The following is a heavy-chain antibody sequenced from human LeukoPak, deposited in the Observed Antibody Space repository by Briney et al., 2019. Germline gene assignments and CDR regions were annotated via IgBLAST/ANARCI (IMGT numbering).Heavy chain of an antibody. CDR2: INPNSGGT. CDR1: GYTFTGYY. J-gene: IGHJ3*02. D-gene: IGHD6-19*01. V-gene: IGHV1-2*02. Sequence: ASVKVSCKGSGYTFTGYYMHGVRQAPGQGGEWMGWINPNSGGTNYAQKFQGRVTMTRDASISTAYMELSRLRSDDTAVYYCARVGGWHDAFDIWGQGTMVTVSS. CDR3: ARVGGWHDAFDI.